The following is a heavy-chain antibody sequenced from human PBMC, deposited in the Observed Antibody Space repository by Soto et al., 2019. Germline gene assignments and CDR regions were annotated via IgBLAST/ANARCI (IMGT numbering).Heavy chain of an antibody. D-gene: IGHD3-22*01. J-gene: IGHJ4*02. V-gene: IGHV2-5*02. CDR2: IYWDDDK. CDR1: GFSLSTAGVG. Sequence: QITLKESGPTLVKPTQTLTLTCTFSGFSLSTAGVGVGWIRQPPAKALEWLALIYWDDDKRYSSSLKSRLTITEDTSKNQVVLTMTNMDPVDTATYYCAHLGLASSDSSGYRGHYFDYWGQGTLVTVSS. CDR3: AHLGLASSDSSGYRGHYFDY.